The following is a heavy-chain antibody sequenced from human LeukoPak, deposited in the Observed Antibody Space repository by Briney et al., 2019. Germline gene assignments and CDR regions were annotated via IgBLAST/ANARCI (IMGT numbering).Heavy chain of an antibody. Sequence: GASVPVPCKDSGYTFNSYDINWVRQATGQGLEWMGWMNPNSGNTGYAQKFQGTVTITRNTSISTAYMELSSLRSEDTAVYWCARLLRSGSHFDYWGKGTLVTVSS. D-gene: IGHD1-26*01. CDR3: ARLLRSGSHFDY. J-gene: IGHJ4*02. CDR2: MNPNSGNT. V-gene: IGHV1-8*03. CDR1: GYTFNSYD.